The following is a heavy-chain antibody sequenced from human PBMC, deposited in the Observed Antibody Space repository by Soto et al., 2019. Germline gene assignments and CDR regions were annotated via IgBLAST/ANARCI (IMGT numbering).Heavy chain of an antibody. CDR2: IYFSGST. J-gene: IGHJ4*02. Sequence: QVQLQESGPGLVKPLQTLSLTCTVSGGSISSGGYYWSWIRQHPGKGLEWIGYIYFSGSTYYNPSLKRRVTISVDTSKNQFSLKLSSVTAADTAVYYCARSPGGDYGAPSPPDYWGQGTLVTVS. V-gene: IGHV4-31*03. CDR1: GGSISSGGYY. D-gene: IGHD4-17*01. CDR3: ARSPGGDYGAPSPPDY.